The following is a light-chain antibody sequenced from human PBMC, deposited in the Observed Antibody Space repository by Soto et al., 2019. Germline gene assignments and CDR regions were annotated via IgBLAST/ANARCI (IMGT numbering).Light chain of an antibody. CDR3: QQYNSYSWT. V-gene: IGKV1-5*01. Sequence: DIQLTQSPSTLSDSVGDRVTITCRASQSISSWLAWYQQKPGKAPKLLIYDASSLESGVPSRFSGSGSGTEFTLTISSLQPDDFATYYCQQYNSYSWTFGQGTKVDIK. CDR1: QSISSW. CDR2: DAS. J-gene: IGKJ1*01.